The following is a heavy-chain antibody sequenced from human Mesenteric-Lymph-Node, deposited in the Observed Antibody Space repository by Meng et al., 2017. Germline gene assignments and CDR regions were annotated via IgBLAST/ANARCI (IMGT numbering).Heavy chain of an antibody. Sequence: GESLKISCAASGFTFSNAWMSWVRQAPGKGLEWVGRIKSKTDGGTTDYAAPVKGRFTISRDDSKNTLYLQMNSLKTEDTAVYYCAVVVVTATVGYWGQGTLVTVSS. V-gene: IGHV3-15*01. CDR3: AVVVVTATVGY. D-gene: IGHD2-21*02. J-gene: IGHJ4*02. CDR2: IKSKTDGGTT. CDR1: GFTFSNAW.